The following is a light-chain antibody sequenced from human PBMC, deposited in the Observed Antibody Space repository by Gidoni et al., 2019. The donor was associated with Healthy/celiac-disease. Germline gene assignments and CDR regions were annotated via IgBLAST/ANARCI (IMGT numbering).Light chain of an antibody. CDR2: AAS. CDR1: QGISSY. Sequence: AIRMTQSPSSFSASTGDRVTITCRASQGISSYLAWYQQNPGKAPKLLIYAASTLQSGVPSRFSGSGSGTDFTLTISCLQYEEFATYYCQQYYSYPPWTFGQGTKVEIK. J-gene: IGKJ1*01. V-gene: IGKV1-8*01. CDR3: QQYYSYPPWT.